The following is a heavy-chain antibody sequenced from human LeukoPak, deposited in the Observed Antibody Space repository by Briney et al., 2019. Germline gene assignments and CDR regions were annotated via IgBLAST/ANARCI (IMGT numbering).Heavy chain of an antibody. V-gene: IGHV3-11*01. CDR3: AKDEDPYNVDTSFDY. Sequence: GGSLRLSCAASGFTFSDYYMSWIRQAPGKGLEWVSYISSSGSTIYYADSVKGRFTISRDNSKNTLYLQMNSLRAEDTAVYYCAKDEDPYNVDTSFDYWGQGTLVTVSS. D-gene: IGHD5-18*01. CDR2: ISSSGSTI. CDR1: GFTFSDYY. J-gene: IGHJ4*02.